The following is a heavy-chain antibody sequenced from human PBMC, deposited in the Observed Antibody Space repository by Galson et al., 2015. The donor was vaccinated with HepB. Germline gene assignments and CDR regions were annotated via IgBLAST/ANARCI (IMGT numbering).Heavy chain of an antibody. CDR3: ATLRSPAAIPYYYYGMDV. D-gene: IGHD2-2*02. Sequence: SLRLSCAASGFTFSSYSMNWVRQAPGKGLEWVSSIGSSSSYIYYADSVKGRFTISRDNAKNSLYLQMNSLRAEDTAVYYCATLRSPAAIPYYYYGMDVWGQGTTVTVSS. CDR2: IGSSSSYI. J-gene: IGHJ6*02. V-gene: IGHV3-21*01. CDR1: GFTFSSYS.